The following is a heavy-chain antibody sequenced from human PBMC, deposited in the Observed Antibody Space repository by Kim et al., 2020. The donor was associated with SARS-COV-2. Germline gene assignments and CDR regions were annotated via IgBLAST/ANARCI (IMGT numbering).Heavy chain of an antibody. D-gene: IGHD6-25*01. Sequence: GGSLRLSCTASGFTFSNSGMAWVRQAPGKGKEWVSAIGVGGSTFYPDSVRGRFIISRDNSENTLYLPMNSLRAEDTAIYYCAKERVGSGWGSYHEYWGQGTLVTVS. V-gene: IGHV3-23*01. CDR2: IGVGGST. J-gene: IGHJ4*02. CDR1: GFTFSNSG. CDR3: AKERVGSGWGSYHEY.